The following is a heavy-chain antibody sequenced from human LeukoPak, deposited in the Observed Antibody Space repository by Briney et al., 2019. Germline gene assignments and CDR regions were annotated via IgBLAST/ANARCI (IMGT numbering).Heavy chain of an antibody. Sequence: SETLSLTCAVYGGSFSNYYWSWIRQPPGKGLEWIGEINHSGSTNYNPSLKSRVTISVDTSKNQFSLKLRSVTAADTAVYYCARRAGYCSSTSCYSPWNYFDYWGQGTLVTVSS. CDR2: INHSGST. J-gene: IGHJ4*02. CDR1: GGSFSNYY. CDR3: ARRAGYCSSTSCYSPWNYFDY. V-gene: IGHV4-34*01. D-gene: IGHD2-2*01.